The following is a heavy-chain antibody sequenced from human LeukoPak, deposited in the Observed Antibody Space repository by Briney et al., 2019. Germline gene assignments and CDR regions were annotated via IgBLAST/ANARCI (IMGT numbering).Heavy chain of an antibody. CDR1: GFTFSDYY. D-gene: IGHD6-25*01. Sequence: GGSLRLSCVASGFTFSDYYMSWIRQAPGKGLEWISYISSSGTTIYYTDSVKGRLTISRDNAKNSLYLQMNSLRAEDTAVYFCARSIAAADGGVYYYMDIWGKGTTVTISS. CDR2: ISSSGTTI. CDR3: ARSIAAADGGVYYYMDI. V-gene: IGHV3-11*01. J-gene: IGHJ6*03.